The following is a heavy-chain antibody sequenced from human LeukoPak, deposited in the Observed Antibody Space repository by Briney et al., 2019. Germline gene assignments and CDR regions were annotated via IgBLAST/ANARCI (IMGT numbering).Heavy chain of an antibody. CDR2: VYGSGGT. D-gene: IGHD3-10*01. V-gene: IGHV4-59*08. CDR1: GDPISDDY. Sequence: TETLSLTCSVSGDPISDDYWGWIRQSPGRGLECIAYVYGSGGTSYNPSLGNRVTISADTSKNEVSLKLRSVSAADTAVYYCARHPIYGSGTSSGFDVWGQGTMVTVSS. J-gene: IGHJ3*01. CDR3: ARHPIYGSGTSSGFDV.